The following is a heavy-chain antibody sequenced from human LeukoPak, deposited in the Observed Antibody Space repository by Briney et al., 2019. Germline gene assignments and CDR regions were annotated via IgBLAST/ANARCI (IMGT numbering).Heavy chain of an antibody. Sequence: SETLSLTCTVSGGSISSSSYYWGWIRQPPGKGLEWIGSIYYSGSTYYNPSLKSRVTISVDTSKNQFSLKLSSVTAADTAVYYCARRKNSSGAGWGKYYFDYWGQGTLVSVSS. CDR1: GGSISSSSYY. V-gene: IGHV4-39*01. CDR2: IYYSGST. D-gene: IGHD3-22*01. CDR3: ARRKNSSGAGWGKYYFDY. J-gene: IGHJ4*02.